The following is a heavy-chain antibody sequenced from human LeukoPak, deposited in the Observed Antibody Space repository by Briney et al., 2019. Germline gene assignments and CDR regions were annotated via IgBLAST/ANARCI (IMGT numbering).Heavy chain of an antibody. D-gene: IGHD3-16*01. CDR2: IYSGGST. CDR1: GFTVSSNY. CDR3: ARDRRSGGGPYYYHMDV. J-gene: IGHJ6*03. Sequence: GGSLRLFCAASGFTVSSNYMSWVRQAPGKGLEWASGIYSGGSTYYADSVKSRFTISRDNSKNTLYLQMNSLRAEDTAVYYCARDRRSGGGPYYYHMDVWGKGTTVTVSS. V-gene: IGHV3-66*02.